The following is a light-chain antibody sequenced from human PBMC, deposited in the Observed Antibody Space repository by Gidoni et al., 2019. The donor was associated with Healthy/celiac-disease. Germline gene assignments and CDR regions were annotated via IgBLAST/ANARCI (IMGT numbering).Light chain of an antibody. V-gene: IGKV4-1*01. J-gene: IGKJ1*01. CDR1: QSVLYSSNNKNY. Sequence: DLVVNQSPDSLAVSLGERATINCKSSQSVLYSSNNKNYLAWYQQKPGQPPKLLIYWASTRESGVPDRFSGSGSGTDFTLTISSLQAEDVAVYYCQQYYSTPPTFGQGTKVEIK. CDR3: QQYYSTPPT. CDR2: WAS.